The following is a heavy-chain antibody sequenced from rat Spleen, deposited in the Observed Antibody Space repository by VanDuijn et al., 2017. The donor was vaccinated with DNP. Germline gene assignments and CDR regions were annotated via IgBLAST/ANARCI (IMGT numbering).Heavy chain of an antibody. CDR2: ISYHGGST. CDR3: ASWWGDYFDY. D-gene: IGHD1-1*01. Sequence: EVQLVESGEGLVQPGRSLKLSCAASGFTFSDYYMAWVRQAPTEGLDCVAYISYHGGSTYYGDSVKCRFTISRDNAKSTLYLQMNSLRSEDMAAYYSASWWGDYFDYWGQGVLVTVSS. CDR1: GFTFSDYY. V-gene: IGHV5-22*01. J-gene: IGHJ2*01.